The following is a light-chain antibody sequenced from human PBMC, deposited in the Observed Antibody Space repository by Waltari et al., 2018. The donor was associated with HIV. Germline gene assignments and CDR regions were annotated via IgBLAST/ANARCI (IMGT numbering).Light chain of an antibody. CDR1: TSNTGGNP. CDR3: AAWDDSLKGGA. Sequence: QSVLAQPPSASGTPGQTVTISCLGSTSNTGGNPVSWYQQLPGTAPKLLIYSNNERPSGVPDRLSGSTSGTSASLVISGLQSEDEADYYCAAWDDSLKGGAFGTGTKVTVL. V-gene: IGLV1-44*01. J-gene: IGLJ1*01. CDR2: SNN.